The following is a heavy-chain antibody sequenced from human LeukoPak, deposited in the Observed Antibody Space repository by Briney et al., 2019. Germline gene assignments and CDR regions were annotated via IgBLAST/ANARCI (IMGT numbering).Heavy chain of an antibody. CDR1: GYTFTSCG. J-gene: IGHJ4*02. V-gene: IGHV1-18*01. D-gene: IGHD3-10*01. CDR2: ISAYNGNT. CDR3: ARDLDGSGSCYTDY. Sequence: GASVKVSCKASGYTFTSCGISWVRQAPRQGLEWMGWISAYNGNTNYVQNLQGRVTMTTDTSTSTAYMELRSLRSDDTAVYYCARDLDGSGSCYTDYWGQGTLVTASS.